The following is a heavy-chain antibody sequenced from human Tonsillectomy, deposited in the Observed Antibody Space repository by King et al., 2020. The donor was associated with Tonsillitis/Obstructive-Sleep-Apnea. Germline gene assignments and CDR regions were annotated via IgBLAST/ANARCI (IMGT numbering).Heavy chain of an antibody. J-gene: IGHJ6*03. CDR2: IKQDGSEK. D-gene: IGHD4-17*01. CDR3: ARDGVYGDSREDTYYYYYMDV. Sequence: EVQLVESGGGLVQPGGSLRLSCAASGFTFSSYWMSWVRQAPGKGLEWVANIKQDGSEKYYVDSVKGRFTISRDNAKNSLSLQMSSLRAGDTAVFYCARDGVYGDSREDTYYYYYMDVWGKGTTVTVSS. CDR1: GFTFSSYW. V-gene: IGHV3-7*01.